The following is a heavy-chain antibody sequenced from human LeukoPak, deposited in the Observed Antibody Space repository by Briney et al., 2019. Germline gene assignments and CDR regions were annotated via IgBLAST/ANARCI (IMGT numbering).Heavy chain of an antibody. V-gene: IGHV4-34*01. J-gene: IGHJ4*02. Sequence: PSETLSLTCAVYGGSFSGYYWSWIRQPPGKGLEWIGEINHSGSTNYNPSLKSRVTISVDTSKNQFSLKLSSVTAAGTAVYYCARGTGFDYWGQGTLVTVSS. CDR2: INHSGST. CDR3: ARGTGFDY. D-gene: IGHD4-17*01. CDR1: GGSFSGYY.